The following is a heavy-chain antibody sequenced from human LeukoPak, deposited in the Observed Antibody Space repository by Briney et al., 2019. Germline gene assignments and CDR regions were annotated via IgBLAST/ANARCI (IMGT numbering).Heavy chain of an antibody. CDR2: ISSSSSTI. D-gene: IGHD3-3*01. CDR1: GFTFSSYA. J-gene: IGHJ4*02. CDR3: ARGITSGPRRYDVRNFDY. V-gene: IGHV3-48*01. Sequence: PGGSLRLSCAASGFTFSSYAMSWVRQAPGKGLEWVSYISSSSSTIYYADSVKGRFTISRDNAKNSLYLQMNSLRAEDTAVYYCARGITSGPRRYDVRNFDYWGQGTPVTVSS.